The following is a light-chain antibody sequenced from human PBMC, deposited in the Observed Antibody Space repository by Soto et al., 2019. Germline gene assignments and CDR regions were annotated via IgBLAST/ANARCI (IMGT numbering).Light chain of an antibody. J-gene: IGLJ1*01. V-gene: IGLV2-11*01. CDR2: LVS. Sequence: QPVLTQPRSVSGSPGQSVTISCTGTSSDVGNYNYVSWYQQHPGKAPKLMIYLVSKRPSGVPDRLSGSKSGKTASLTISGCQAEDEADYYCCSYAGSYIYVFGTGTKLTVL. CDR3: CSYAGSYIYV. CDR1: SSDVGNYNY.